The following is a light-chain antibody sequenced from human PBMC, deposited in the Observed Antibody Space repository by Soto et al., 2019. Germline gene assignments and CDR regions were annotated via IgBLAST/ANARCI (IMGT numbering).Light chain of an antibody. CDR1: QSVSSSY. V-gene: IGKV3-20*01. Sequence: EIVLTPSPGTLSLSPGERATLSCRASQSVSSSYLAWYQQKPGQAPRLLIYGASSRATGIPDRFSGSGSGTDFTLTISRLEPEDLAVYYCQQYDRSPLTFGGGTKVEIK. J-gene: IGKJ4*01. CDR3: QQYDRSPLT. CDR2: GAS.